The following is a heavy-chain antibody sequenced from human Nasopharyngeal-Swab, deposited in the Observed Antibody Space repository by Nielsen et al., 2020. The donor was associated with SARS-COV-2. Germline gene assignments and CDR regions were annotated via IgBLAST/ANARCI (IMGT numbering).Heavy chain of an antibody. Sequence: ASVKVSCKASGYTFTSYAMNWVRQAPGQGLEWMGWINTNTGNPTYAQGFTGRFVFSLDTSVSTAYLQISSLKAEDTAVYYCARDPQLITIFGVVIIEGAFDIWGQGTMVTVSP. CDR3: ARDPQLITIFGVVIIEGAFDI. D-gene: IGHD3-3*01. CDR1: GYTFTSYA. J-gene: IGHJ3*02. V-gene: IGHV7-4-1*02. CDR2: INTNTGNP.